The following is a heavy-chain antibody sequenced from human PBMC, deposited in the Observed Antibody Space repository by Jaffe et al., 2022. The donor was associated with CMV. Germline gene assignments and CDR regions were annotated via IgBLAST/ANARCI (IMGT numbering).Heavy chain of an antibody. J-gene: IGHJ3*02. CDR3: TRGGTKKGSYRSNDAFDI. V-gene: IGHV3-49*04. Sequence: EVQLVESGGGLVQPGRSLRLSCTASGFTFGDYAMSWVRQAPGKGLEWVGFIRSKAYGGTTEYAASVKGRFTISRDDSKSIAYLQMNSLKTEDTAVYYCTRGGTKKGSYRSNDAFDIWGQGTMVTVSS. D-gene: IGHD1-26*01. CDR2: IRSKAYGGTT. CDR1: GFTFGDYA.